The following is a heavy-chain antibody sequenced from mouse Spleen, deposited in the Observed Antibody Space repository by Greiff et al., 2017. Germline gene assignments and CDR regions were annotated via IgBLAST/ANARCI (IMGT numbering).Heavy chain of an antibody. CDR1: GYTFTSYT. J-gene: IGHJ1*01. Sequence: QVQLQQSGAELARPGASVKMSCKASGYTFTSYTMHWVKQRPGQGLEWIGYINPSSGYTKYNQKFKDKATLTADKSSSTVYMELSRLTSEDSAVYFCARHEELGLWYFDVWGAGTTVTVSS. D-gene: IGHD4-1*01. CDR3: ARHEELGLWYFDV. V-gene: IGHV1-4*01. CDR2: INPSSGYT.